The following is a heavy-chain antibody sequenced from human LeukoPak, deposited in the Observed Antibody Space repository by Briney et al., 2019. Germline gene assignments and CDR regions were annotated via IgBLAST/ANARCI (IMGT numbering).Heavy chain of an antibody. D-gene: IGHD5-12*01. CDR3: ARHQTFYSGYKDWFDP. V-gene: IGHV4-39*01. CDR1: GGSISSSSYY. J-gene: IGHJ5*02. CDR2: VYYSGTT. Sequence: PSETLSLTCTVSGGSISSSSYYWGWIRQPPGKGLEWIGTVYYSGTTYYNPSLKSRVTISVDTSKNQFSLKLSSVTAADTAVYYCARHQTFYSGYKDWFDPWGQGTLVTVSS.